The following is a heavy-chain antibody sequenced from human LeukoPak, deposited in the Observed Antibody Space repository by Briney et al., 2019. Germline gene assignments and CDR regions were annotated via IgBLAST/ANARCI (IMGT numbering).Heavy chain of an antibody. V-gene: IGHV1-69*04. CDR2: IIPILGIA. D-gene: IGHD4-17*01. J-gene: IGHJ4*02. CDR3: ATDRYGDYGQVGY. Sequence: SVKVSCKASGGTFSSYAISWVRQAPGQGLEWMGRIIPILGIANCAQKFQGRVTMTEDTSTDTAYMELSSLRSEDTAVYYCATDRYGDYGQVGYWGQGTLVTVSS. CDR1: GGTFSSYA.